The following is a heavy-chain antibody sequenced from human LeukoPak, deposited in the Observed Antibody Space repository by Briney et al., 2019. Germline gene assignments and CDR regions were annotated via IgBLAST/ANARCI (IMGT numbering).Heavy chain of an antibody. D-gene: IGHD6-13*01. CDR1: GYTFTSYY. Sequence: ASVKVSCKASGYTFTSYYMHWVRQAPGQGLEWMGIINPSGGSTSYAQKFQGRVTMTRDTSTSTVYMELSSLRSEDTAVYYCARSGGSSSWFPDAFDIWGQGTMVTVSS. CDR3: ARSGGSSSWFPDAFDI. CDR2: INPSGGST. V-gene: IGHV1-46*01. J-gene: IGHJ3*02.